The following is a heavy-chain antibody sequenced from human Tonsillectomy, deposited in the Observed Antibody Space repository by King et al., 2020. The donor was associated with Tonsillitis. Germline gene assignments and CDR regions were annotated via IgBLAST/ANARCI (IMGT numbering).Heavy chain of an antibody. Sequence: VQLVESGGGVVQPGRSLRLSCAASAFTFSSSGMHWVRQAPGKGLEWVALISYDGTYKYYGESVKGRFTVSRDNSKNALYLQLNSLRVEDTAVYCCAKSTFSSGLGPFDIWGQGTMVTVSS. CDR2: ISYDGTYK. V-gene: IGHV3-30*18. D-gene: IGHD3-16*01. J-gene: IGHJ3*02. CDR3: AKSTFSSGLGPFDI. CDR1: AFTFSSSG.